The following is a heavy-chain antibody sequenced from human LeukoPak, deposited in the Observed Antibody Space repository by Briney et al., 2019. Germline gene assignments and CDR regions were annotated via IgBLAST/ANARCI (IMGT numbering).Heavy chain of an antibody. J-gene: IGHJ4*02. Sequence: GGSLRLSCAASGFTFSGFAIHWVRQASGKGLEWVGRIRSKANSYATVYAASVKGRFTISRDNSKNTLYLQVNSLRTEDMAIYYCATDMGEAAIIFEYWGQGTLVTVSS. CDR2: IRSKANSYAT. D-gene: IGHD2-2*02. CDR1: GFTFSGFA. CDR3: ATDMGEAAIIFEY. V-gene: IGHV3-73*01.